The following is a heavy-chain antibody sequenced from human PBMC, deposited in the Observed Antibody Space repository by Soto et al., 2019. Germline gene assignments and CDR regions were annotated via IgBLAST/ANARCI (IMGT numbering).Heavy chain of an antibody. D-gene: IGHD1-1*01. CDR3: ARVRQGCSANNCYFDP. J-gene: IGHJ5*01. CDR2: IFPKSGGT. CDR1: GDSLDGYY. Sequence: ASVKVSCKASGDSLDGYYIHWVRQTPGQGLEWMGWIFPKSGGTRLQRRFQGRVSMTSESSTGPVYLDVTSLAFDDTAVYYCARVRQGCSANNCYFDPWGQGTQVTVSS. V-gene: IGHV1-2*02.